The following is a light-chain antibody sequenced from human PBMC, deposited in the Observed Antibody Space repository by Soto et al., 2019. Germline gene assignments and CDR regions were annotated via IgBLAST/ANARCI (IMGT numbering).Light chain of an antibody. CDR1: NVGSKS. Sequence: SSVLTQPPSVSVAPGQTARVTCGGNNVGSKSVHWYQQKPGQAPVLVVHDDSDRPSGIPERFSGSNSGNTATLTISRVEAGDEADYFCQVWDGIRDHRAFGGGTKVTVL. V-gene: IGLV3-21*02. CDR2: DDS. CDR3: QVWDGIRDHRA. J-gene: IGLJ2*01.